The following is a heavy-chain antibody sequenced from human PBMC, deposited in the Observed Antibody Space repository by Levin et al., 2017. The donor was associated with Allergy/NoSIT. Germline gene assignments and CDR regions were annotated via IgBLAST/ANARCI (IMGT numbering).Heavy chain of an antibody. CDR3: ARGVPVVITKGFFDF. CDR1: EYVFNDYY. Sequence: GASVKVSCKASEYVFNDYYIHWVRKAPGQGLEWMGRINPKSGGTTYAQKFQGRVTMTRDTSIQTVYMEMSRLTSDDTAVYFCARGVPVVITKGFFDFWGQGTKVSVSS. V-gene: IGHV1-2*06. J-gene: IGHJ3*01. D-gene: IGHD3-22*01. CDR2: INPKSGGT.